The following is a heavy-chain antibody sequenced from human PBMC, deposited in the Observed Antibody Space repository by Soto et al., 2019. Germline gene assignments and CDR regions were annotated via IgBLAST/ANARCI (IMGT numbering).Heavy chain of an antibody. D-gene: IGHD6-19*01. Sequence: GGSLRLSFAASGFTFSSYSMNWVLQAPGKVLEWVSYISSISSTIYYADSVKCRFTISINNAKNSLYLQMNSLRDEDTVVYYCAIFSDLSGPSHYVMDFWRQGSTVIVSS. CDR1: GFTFSSYS. CDR3: AIFSDLSGPSHYVMDF. CDR2: ISSISSTI. V-gene: IGHV3-48*02. J-gene: IGHJ6*02.